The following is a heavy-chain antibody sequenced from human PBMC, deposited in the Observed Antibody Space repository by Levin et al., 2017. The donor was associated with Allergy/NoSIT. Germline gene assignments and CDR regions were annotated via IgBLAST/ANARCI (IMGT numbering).Heavy chain of an antibody. Sequence: LSLTCAASGFTFRSYWMSWVRQAPGKGLEWVANIKPDGSEKYYVDSVKGRFTISRDNAKNSLFLHMNSLRAEDTAVFYCASPSYYFGSGSYYPLDYWGQGILVTVSS. D-gene: IGHD3-10*01. V-gene: IGHV3-7*02. CDR2: IKPDGSEK. CDR3: ASPSYYFGSGSYYPLDY. CDR1: GFTFRSYW. J-gene: IGHJ4*02.